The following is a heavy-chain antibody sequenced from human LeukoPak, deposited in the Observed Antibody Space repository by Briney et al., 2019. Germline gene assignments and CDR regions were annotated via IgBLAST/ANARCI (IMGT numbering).Heavy chain of an antibody. Sequence: GGSLRLSCAASGFTFSSYGMHWVRQAPGKGLEWGAIIWFDGSNKYYADSVKGRFTISRDNSKNTLYLQMNSLRAEDTAVYYCAIWWEPSNHYGLDVWGQGTTVTVSS. V-gene: IGHV3-33*03. J-gene: IGHJ6*02. CDR1: GFTFSSYG. CDR2: IWFDGSNK. D-gene: IGHD1-26*01. CDR3: AIWWEPSNHYGLDV.